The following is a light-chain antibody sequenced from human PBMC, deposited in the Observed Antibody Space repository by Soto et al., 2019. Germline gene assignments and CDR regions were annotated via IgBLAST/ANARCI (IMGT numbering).Light chain of an antibody. CDR1: QSVSSN. J-gene: IGKJ1*01. CDR2: GAS. CDR3: QQYNNWPQT. Sequence: EIVMTQSPATLSVSPGERAPLSCRASQSVSSNLAWYQQKPGQAPRLLIYGASTRATGIPARFSGSGSGTEFTLTISSLQSEDFAVYYCQQYNNWPQTFGQGTNVEIK. V-gene: IGKV3-15*01.